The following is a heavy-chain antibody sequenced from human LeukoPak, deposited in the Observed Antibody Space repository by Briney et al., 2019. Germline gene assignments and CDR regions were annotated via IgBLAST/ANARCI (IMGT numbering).Heavy chain of an antibody. V-gene: IGHV4-30-2*01. Sequence: PSETLSLTCAVSGGSICSGGYSWSWIRQPPGKGLEWIGYIYHSGSTYYNPSLKSRVTMSVDRSKNQFSLKLSSVTAADTAVYYCARDPASGWFDPWGQGTLVTVSS. CDR3: ARDPASGWFDP. J-gene: IGHJ5*02. CDR1: GGSICSGGYS. D-gene: IGHD6-6*01. CDR2: IYHSGST.